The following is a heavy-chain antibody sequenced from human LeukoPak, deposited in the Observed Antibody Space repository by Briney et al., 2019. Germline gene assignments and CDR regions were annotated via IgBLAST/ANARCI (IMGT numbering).Heavy chain of an antibody. CDR2: ISDHGRSI. J-gene: IGHJ4*02. CDR1: GFTFSTYS. CDR3: AKGASSSSFDY. D-gene: IGHD6-6*01. Sequence: GGSLRLSCAASGFTFSTYSMSWVRQAPGRGLEWVSSISDHGRSIYYADSMKGRFTVSRDNSKNTLYLQINSLRVEDTAVYYCAKGASSSSFDYWGQGTLVTVS. V-gene: IGHV3-23*01.